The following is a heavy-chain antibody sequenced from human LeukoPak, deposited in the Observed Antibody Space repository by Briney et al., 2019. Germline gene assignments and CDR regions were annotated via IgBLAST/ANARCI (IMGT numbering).Heavy chain of an antibody. D-gene: IGHD3-3*01. CDR1: GGSFSDYY. CDR2: INHSGST. CDR3: ARGARFKPGNWFDP. J-gene: IGHJ5*02. Sequence: SETLSLTCAVYGGSFSDYYSTWIRQPPGKGLEQIGEINHSGSTNYNPSLKSRVTISLDTSRNQLSLNLSSVTAADTALYYCARGARFKPGNWFDPWGQGTLVTVSS. V-gene: IGHV4-34*01.